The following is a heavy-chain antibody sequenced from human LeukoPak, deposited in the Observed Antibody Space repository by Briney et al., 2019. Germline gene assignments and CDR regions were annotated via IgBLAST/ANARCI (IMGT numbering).Heavy chain of an antibody. CDR3: ARDPGSSWFDN. V-gene: IGHV4-59*01. D-gene: IGHD6-13*01. CDR1: GGSINSYY. CDR2: IYYTGTT. Sequence: PSGNLSLTRPVSGGSINSYYWSWIRQPPGEGLEWIGYIYYTGTTNYNPSLKSRATISVDTSKNQVSLKLTSVTAADTGVYFCARDPGSSWFDNWGQGTLVTVSS. J-gene: IGHJ4*02.